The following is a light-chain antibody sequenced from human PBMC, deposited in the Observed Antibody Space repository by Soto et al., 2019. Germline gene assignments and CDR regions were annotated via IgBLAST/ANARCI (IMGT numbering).Light chain of an antibody. V-gene: IGKV3-20*01. CDR1: QSVTSNY. CDR3: QQYGNSAPNT. CDR2: AAS. Sequence: EMVLTQSPGTLSLSPGERATLSCRASQSVTSNYLAWYQQKPGQAPRLLVYAASSRATGIPDRFSGSGSGTDFTRTISRLEPEDCAMYYCQQYGNSAPNTFGQGTRLEIE. J-gene: IGKJ5*01.